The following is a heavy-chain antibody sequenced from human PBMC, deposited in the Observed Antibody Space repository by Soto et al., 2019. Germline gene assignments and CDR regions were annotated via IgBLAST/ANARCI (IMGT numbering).Heavy chain of an antibody. CDR2: ISYDGSNT. D-gene: IGHD3-22*01. V-gene: IGHV3-30-3*01. CDR1: GFTFRSFA. J-gene: IGHJ4*02. Sequence: QVQLVESGGGVVQPGRSLRLSCAASGFTFRSFAMHWVRQAPGKGLESVAVISYDGSNTYYADSVKGRFIISRDNPQNTLYLQMNSLRAEDTAVYYCARDVYSSGYSPFDYWGQGTLVTVSS. CDR3: ARDVYSSGYSPFDY.